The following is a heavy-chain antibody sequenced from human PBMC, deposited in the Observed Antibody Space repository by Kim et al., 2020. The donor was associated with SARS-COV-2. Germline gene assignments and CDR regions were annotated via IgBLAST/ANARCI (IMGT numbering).Heavy chain of an antibody. Sequence: GGSLRLSCAVSGFTVSNYWMSWVRQAPGKGLEWVANIKQDGTEKYYAESVKGRFTISRDNAKNSLYLQMNNLRVEDTAVYYCVRNLAVAGTGYWGHGTLVTVSS. J-gene: IGHJ4*01. D-gene: IGHD6-19*01. CDR1: GFTVSNYW. CDR2: IKQDGTEK. V-gene: IGHV3-7*03. CDR3: VRNLAVAGTGY.